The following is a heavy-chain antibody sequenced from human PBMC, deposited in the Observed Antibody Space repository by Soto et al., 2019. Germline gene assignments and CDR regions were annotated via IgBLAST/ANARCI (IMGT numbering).Heavy chain of an antibody. J-gene: IGHJ6*03. Sequence: SETLSLTCSVSGASINSEYWSWVRQPPGQGLEWIGYAFYGGSTYYSPSLKSRLTISIDTSKSQFSLRLNSVTTADTAVYYCARVVRSYLYDYFYYMDVWGKGTTVTV. D-gene: IGHD1-26*01. CDR2: AFYGGST. V-gene: IGHV4-59*01. CDR3: ARVVRSYLYDYFYYMDV. CDR1: GASINSEY.